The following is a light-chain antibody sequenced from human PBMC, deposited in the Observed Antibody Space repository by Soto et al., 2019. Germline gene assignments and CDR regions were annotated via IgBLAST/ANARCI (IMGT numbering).Light chain of an antibody. CDR2: DAS. Sequence: DIQMTQSPSTLSASVGDRVTITCRASQSISSWLAWYQQKPGKAPKLLIYDASSLESGVPSRFSGSGSGTEFTLTITSLQPDDFVTYYCQQDYNLPITFGQGTRLEIK. CDR3: QQDYNLPIT. V-gene: IGKV1-5*01. J-gene: IGKJ5*01. CDR1: QSISSW.